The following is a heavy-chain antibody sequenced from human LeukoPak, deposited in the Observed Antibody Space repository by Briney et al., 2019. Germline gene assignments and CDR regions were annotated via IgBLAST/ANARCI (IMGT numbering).Heavy chain of an antibody. CDR2: IDPSGGDT. J-gene: IGHJ4*02. V-gene: IGHV1-46*01. D-gene: IGHD3-10*01. CDR3: ARVVMWFGESFDY. Sequence: ASVKVSCKASGYTFTTYSINWVRQAPGQGLEWMGIIDPSGGDTTYAQKFQGRVTMTRDTSTSTVHMEPSSLRSDDTAVYYCARVVMWFGESFDYWGQGTLVTVSS. CDR1: GYTFTTYS.